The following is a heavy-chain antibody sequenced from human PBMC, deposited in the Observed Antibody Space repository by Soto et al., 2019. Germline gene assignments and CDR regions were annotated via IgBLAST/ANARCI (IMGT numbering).Heavy chain of an antibody. J-gene: IGHJ4*02. Sequence: QVQLVQSGAEVKKPGSSVKLSCKASGDSFNTFAVTWVRQAPGQGLEWMGGIIPNFDTPNYAQKFQGRVTIIADKSTSTPYMELSSLRSEDTAEYYCARPYYDSSGYYLWYFDYWGQGTLVTVSS. D-gene: IGHD3-22*01. CDR1: GDSFNTFA. CDR3: ARPYYDSSGYYLWYFDY. CDR2: IIPNFDTP. V-gene: IGHV1-69*06.